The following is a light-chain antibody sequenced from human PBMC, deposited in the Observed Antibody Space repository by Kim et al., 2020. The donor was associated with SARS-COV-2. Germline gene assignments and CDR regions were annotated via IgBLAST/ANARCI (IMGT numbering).Light chain of an antibody. J-gene: IGKJ3*01. CDR3: QQYSNWPPIT. CDR2: GAS. V-gene: IGKV3-15*01. Sequence: SPGERATLSCRASQSVSSNLAWYQQKPGQAPRLLIYGASTRATGIPARFSGSGSGTEFTLTISSLQSEDFAVYYCQQYSNWPPITFGPGTRLDIK. CDR1: QSVSSN.